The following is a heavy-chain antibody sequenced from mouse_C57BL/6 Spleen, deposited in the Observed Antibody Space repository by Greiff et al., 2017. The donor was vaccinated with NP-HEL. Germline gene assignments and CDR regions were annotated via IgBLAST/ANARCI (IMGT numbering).Heavy chain of an antibody. J-gene: IGHJ2*01. CDR1: GFNIKDDY. D-gene: IGHD1-1*01. CDR3: TTGVVGKTDH. Sequence: EVQLQQSGAELVRPGASVKLSCTASGFNIKDDYMHWVKQRPEQGLEWIGWIDPENGDTEYASKFQGKATITADTSSNTAYLQLSSLTSEDTAVYYCTTGVVGKTDHWGQGTTLTVSS. CDR2: IDPENGDT. V-gene: IGHV14-4*01.